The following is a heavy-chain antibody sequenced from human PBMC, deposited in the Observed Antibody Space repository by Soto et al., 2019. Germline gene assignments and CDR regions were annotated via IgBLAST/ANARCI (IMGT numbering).Heavy chain of an antibody. Sequence: EVQLLESGGGLVQPGGSLRLSCAASGFTFSSYAMSWVRQAPGKGLEWVSAISGSGGSTYYADSVKGRFTISRDNSKNTLYLQMNSLRAEDTAVYYCARRAAPNSMVYAIPHDAFDIWGQGTMVTVSS. CDR3: ARRAAPNSMVYAIPHDAFDI. V-gene: IGHV3-23*01. CDR2: ISGSGGST. J-gene: IGHJ3*02. D-gene: IGHD2-8*01. CDR1: GFTFSSYA.